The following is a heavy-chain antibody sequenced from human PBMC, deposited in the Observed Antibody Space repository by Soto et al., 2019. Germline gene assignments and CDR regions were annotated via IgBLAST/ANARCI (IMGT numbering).Heavy chain of an antibody. Sequence: ASVKVSCKSSGYTFITNNINWVRQASGQGLEWMGWMKPSTGDSGSDPDFQGRITMTRDTATSTAYMELSSLKFEDTAVYYCARGGPAAGFDLWGQGSLVTVSS. CDR2: MKPSTGDS. D-gene: IGHD6-13*01. CDR1: GYTFITNN. CDR3: ARGGPAAGFDL. V-gene: IGHV1-8*01. J-gene: IGHJ5*02.